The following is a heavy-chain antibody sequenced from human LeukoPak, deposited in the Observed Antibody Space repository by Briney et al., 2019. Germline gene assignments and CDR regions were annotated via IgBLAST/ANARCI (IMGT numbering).Heavy chain of an antibody. D-gene: IGHD6-19*01. CDR2: INASGGNK. CDR1: GFAFSFFA. V-gene: IGHV3-23*01. Sequence: GGSLRLPCAASGFAFSFFAMSWVRQARGKGLEWVATINASGGNKHYADAVKGRFTISRDNSKNTVYLHMNTLRAEDTAVYYCAKPISGGLAVTGDWFDPRGQGTLVTVSS. J-gene: IGHJ5*02. CDR3: AKPISGGLAVTGDWFDP.